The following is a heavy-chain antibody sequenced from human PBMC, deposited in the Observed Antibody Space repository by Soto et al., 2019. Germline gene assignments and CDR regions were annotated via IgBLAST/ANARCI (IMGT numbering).Heavy chain of an antibody. CDR1: GFIFSNYG. J-gene: IGHJ6*02. CDR2: ISFDESKK. CDR3: ARDSTVAAPYSGAYYYAMDV. D-gene: IGHD1-26*01. V-gene: IGHV3-33*05. Sequence: QVQLVESGGGVVQPGRSLRLSCAASGFIFSNYGIHWVRQAPGKGLEWVAVISFDESKKYYADSVQGRFTISRDNSKNTLYLQMDSLRAEDTALYFCARDSTVAAPYSGAYYYAMDVWGRGTTVSVSS.